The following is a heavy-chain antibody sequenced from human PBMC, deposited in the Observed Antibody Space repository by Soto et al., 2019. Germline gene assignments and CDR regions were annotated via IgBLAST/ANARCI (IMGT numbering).Heavy chain of an antibody. D-gene: IGHD6-19*01. CDR2: INHSGST. CDR1: GGSFSGYY. CDR3: ATSVSYYSSGWNDY. V-gene: IGHV4-34*01. Sequence: SETLSLTCAVYGGSFSGYYWSWIRQPPGKGLEWIGEINHSGSTNYNPSLKSRVTISVDTSKNQFSLKLSSVTAADTAVYYCATSVSYYSSGWNDYWGQGTLVTVSS. J-gene: IGHJ4*02.